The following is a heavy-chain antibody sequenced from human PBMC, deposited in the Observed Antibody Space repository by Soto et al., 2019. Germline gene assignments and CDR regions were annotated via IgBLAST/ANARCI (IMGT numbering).Heavy chain of an antibody. CDR1: GYTLTELS. V-gene: IGHV1-24*01. CDR2: FDPEDGET. CDR3: ARGRGIVVVPADRRLPPGWFDP. Sequence: ASVKVSCKVSGYTLTELSMHWVRQAPGKGLEWMGGFDPEDGETIYAQKFQGRVTMTEDTSTDTAYMELSSLRSEDTAVYYCARGRGIVVVPADRRLPPGWFDPWGQGTLVTVSS. J-gene: IGHJ5*02. D-gene: IGHD2-2*01.